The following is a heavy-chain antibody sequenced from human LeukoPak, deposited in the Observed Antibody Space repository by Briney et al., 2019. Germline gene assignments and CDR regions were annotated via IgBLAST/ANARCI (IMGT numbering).Heavy chain of an antibody. Sequence: ASVTVSCKISGYTFSSFAISWLRQAPGQGLEWMGWISGYNGNTNYAQKLQGRVTMTTDTSTSTAYMELRSLRSDDTAVYYCARDSRYYDSSGYYDYWGQGTLVTVSS. CDR3: ARDSRYYDSSGYYDY. D-gene: IGHD3-22*01. J-gene: IGHJ4*02. CDR1: GYTFSSFA. V-gene: IGHV1-18*01. CDR2: ISGYNGNT.